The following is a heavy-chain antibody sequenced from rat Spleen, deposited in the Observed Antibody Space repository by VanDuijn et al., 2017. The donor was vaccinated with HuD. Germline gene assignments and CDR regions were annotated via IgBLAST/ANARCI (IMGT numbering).Heavy chain of an antibody. CDR2: INRAGST. Sequence: EVQLQESGPGLVKPSQSLSLTCSVTGYSITSNYWGWIRKFPGNKLEWMGYINRAGSTNYNPSLKSRISITRDTSKNQFFLQVNSVTTEDTANYYCARHGYNSYFDYWGQGVMVTVSS. J-gene: IGHJ2*01. CDR1: GYSITSNY. V-gene: IGHV3-3*01. CDR3: ARHGYNSYFDY. D-gene: IGHD1-9*01.